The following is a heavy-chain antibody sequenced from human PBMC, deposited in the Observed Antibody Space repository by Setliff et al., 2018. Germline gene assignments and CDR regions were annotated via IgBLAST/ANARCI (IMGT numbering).Heavy chain of an antibody. CDR3: ARVATLIRGVTVNWFDP. CDR1: GFTFTDHY. Sequence: GASVKVSCKASGFTFTDHYIHWIRQAPGQGPEWMGWINPHNGGTVYAENFQGRVTMTRDTSISTAYMELSSLRSDDTAVYYCARVATLIRGVTVNWFDPWGQGTLVTVSS. CDR2: INPHNGGT. J-gene: IGHJ5*02. V-gene: IGHV1-2*02. D-gene: IGHD3-10*01.